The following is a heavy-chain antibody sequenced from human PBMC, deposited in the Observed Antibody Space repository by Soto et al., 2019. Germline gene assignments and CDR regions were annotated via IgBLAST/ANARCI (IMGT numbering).Heavy chain of an antibody. Sequence: ASVKVSCKASGYTFTGYYMHWVRQAPGQGLEWMGWINPNSGSANYAQSFQGRVTLTRDASISTAYMDPTRLTSGDAAVYYCARSSTYNFASSGYYDYWGQGTMVTVSS. CDR3: ARSSTYNFASSGYYDY. CDR2: INPNSGSA. V-gene: IGHV1-2*02. CDR1: GYTFTGYY. D-gene: IGHD3-22*01. J-gene: IGHJ4*02.